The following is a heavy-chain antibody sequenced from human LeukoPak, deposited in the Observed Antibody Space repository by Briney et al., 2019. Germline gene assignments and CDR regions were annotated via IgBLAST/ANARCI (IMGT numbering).Heavy chain of an antibody. D-gene: IGHD1-7*01. CDR2: IRYDGSDK. CDR1: GFTFSSYG. Sequence: GGSLRLSCAASGFTFSSYGMHWVRQAPGKGLEWVAFIRYDGSDKDYVDSVKGRFTVSRDNSKNTLYLQMNSLRAEDTAVYYCAKDRDKGNYYFDYWGQGTLVTVSS. V-gene: IGHV3-30*02. J-gene: IGHJ4*02. CDR3: AKDRDKGNYYFDY.